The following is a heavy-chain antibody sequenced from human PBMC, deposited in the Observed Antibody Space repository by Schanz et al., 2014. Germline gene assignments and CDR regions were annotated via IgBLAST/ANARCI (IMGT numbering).Heavy chain of an antibody. J-gene: IGHJ4*02. CDR1: GFTFSSYG. Sequence: LVESGGGVVQPGRSLRLSCAASGFTFSSYGMHWVRQVPGKGLEWVAVVCYDGSKKYYADSVKGRFTTSRDNSKNTMYLQMNSLRADDTAVYYCARDKGGYYPFDYWGRGTLVTVSS. D-gene: IGHD3-3*01. V-gene: IGHV3-33*01. CDR2: VCYDGSKK. CDR3: ARDKGGYYPFDY.